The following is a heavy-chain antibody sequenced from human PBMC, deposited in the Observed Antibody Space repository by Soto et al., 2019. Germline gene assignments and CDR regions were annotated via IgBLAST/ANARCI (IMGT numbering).Heavy chain of an antibody. CDR3: ARDYYCSGGSCYDPWGYYYYYMDV. Sequence: GGSLRLSCAASGFTVSSNYMSWVRQAPGKGLEWVSYISSSGSTIYYADSVKGRFTISRDNAKNSLYLQMNSLRAEDTAVYYCARDYYCSGGSCYDPWGYYYYYMDVWGKGTTVTVSS. V-gene: IGHV3-11*01. CDR2: ISSSGSTI. CDR1: GFTVSSNY. J-gene: IGHJ6*03. D-gene: IGHD2-15*01.